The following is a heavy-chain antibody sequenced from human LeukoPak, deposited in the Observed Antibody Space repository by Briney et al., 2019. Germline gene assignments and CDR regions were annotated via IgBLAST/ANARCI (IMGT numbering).Heavy chain of an antibody. D-gene: IGHD5-18*01. CDR3: ATPGYSYGYYYYGMDV. CDR1: GYTFTSYD. CDR2: MNPNSGNT. Sequence: ASVKASCKASGYTFTSYDINWVRQATGQGLEWMGWMNPNSGNTGYAQKFQGRVTMTRNTSISTAYMELSSLRSEDTAVYYCATPGYSYGYYYYGMDVWGQGTTVTVSS. J-gene: IGHJ6*02. V-gene: IGHV1-8*01.